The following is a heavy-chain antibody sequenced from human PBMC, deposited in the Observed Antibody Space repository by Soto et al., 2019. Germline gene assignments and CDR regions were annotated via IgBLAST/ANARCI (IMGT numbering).Heavy chain of an antibody. CDR1: GFSFSNYA. CDR2: ISYDGSNK. D-gene: IGHD3-10*01. J-gene: IGHJ4*02. CDR3: TTDGLGFGPELRYHDY. Sequence: GGSLRLSCAASGFSFSNYAMHWVRQAPGKGLEWVAVISYDGSNKYYADSVKGRFTISRDNSKNTLYLQMNSLKTEDTAVFYCTTDGLGFGPELRYHDYWGQGTLVTVSS. V-gene: IGHV3-30-3*01.